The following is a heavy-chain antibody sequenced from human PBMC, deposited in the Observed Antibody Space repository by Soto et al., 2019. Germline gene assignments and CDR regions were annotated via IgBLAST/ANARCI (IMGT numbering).Heavy chain of an antibody. J-gene: IGHJ4*02. CDR1: GYNYNTYG. CDR2: ISAYNGDT. V-gene: IGHV1-18*01. CDR3: ATTLGAMYSDSSAYYFDY. D-gene: IGHD3-22*01. Sequence: QVQLVQSGAEVKRPGASVKVSCQASGYNYNTYGVGWVRQAPGKGLEWMGWISAYNGDTNYAQSLQDRVTMTIDTSTRRAYLELRSLRSDDTAVYYCATTLGAMYSDSSAYYFDYWGQGTLVIVSS.